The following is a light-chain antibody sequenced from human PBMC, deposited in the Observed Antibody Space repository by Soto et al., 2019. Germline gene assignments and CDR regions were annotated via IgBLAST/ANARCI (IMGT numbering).Light chain of an antibody. J-gene: IGLJ1*01. CDR1: SSNIGSNT. CDR2: SNN. Sequence: VLTQPPSASGTPGQRVTISCSGSSSNIGSNTVNWYQQLPGTAPKLLIYSNNQRPSGVPDRFSGSKSGTSASLAISGLQSEDEADYYCAAWDDSLGGYVFGTGTKVTVL. V-gene: IGLV1-44*01. CDR3: AAWDDSLGGYV.